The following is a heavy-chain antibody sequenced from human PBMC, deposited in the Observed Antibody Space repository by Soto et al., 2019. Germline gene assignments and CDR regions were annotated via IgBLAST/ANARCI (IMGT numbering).Heavy chain of an antibody. Sequence: SETLSLTCTVSGGSISSSSYYWGWIRQPPGKGLEWIGSIYYSGSTYYNPSLKSRVTISVDTSKNQFSLKLSSVTAADTAVYYCARLQISWPLKPAPPANHDHYYMDVWGKGTTVTVSS. CDR1: GGSISSSSYY. CDR2: IYYSGST. V-gene: IGHV4-39*01. D-gene: IGHD2-2*01. CDR3: ARLQISWPLKPAPPANHDHYYMDV. J-gene: IGHJ6*03.